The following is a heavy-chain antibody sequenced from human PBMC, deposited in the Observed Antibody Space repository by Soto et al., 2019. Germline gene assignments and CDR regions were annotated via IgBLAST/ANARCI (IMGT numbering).Heavy chain of an antibody. Sequence: SETLSLTCTVSGASISVHSYYWTWIRQPPGKGLEWIGSSYYSGTTYFNPSLKSRATISVDTSKNQFSLKLSSVTTADTAVYYCARGVGFGYYYYHMDLWGQGTTVTV. D-gene: IGHD3-10*01. CDR2: SYYSGTT. CDR1: GASISVHSYY. V-gene: IGHV4-39*07. CDR3: ARGVGFGYYYYHMDL. J-gene: IGHJ6*02.